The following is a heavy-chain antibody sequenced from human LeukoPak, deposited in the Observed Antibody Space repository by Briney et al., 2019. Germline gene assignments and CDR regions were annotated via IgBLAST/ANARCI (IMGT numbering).Heavy chain of an antibody. J-gene: IGHJ3*02. CDR1: GGSISSYY. V-gene: IGHV4-59*01. Sequence: SETLSLTCTVSGGSISSYYWSWIRQPPGKGLEGIGYIYYSGSTNYNPSLKSRVTISVDTSKNQFSLKLSSVTAADTAVYYCARGQLGDAFDIWGQGTMVTVSS. CDR2: IYYSGST. CDR3: ARGQLGDAFDI. D-gene: IGHD6-6*01.